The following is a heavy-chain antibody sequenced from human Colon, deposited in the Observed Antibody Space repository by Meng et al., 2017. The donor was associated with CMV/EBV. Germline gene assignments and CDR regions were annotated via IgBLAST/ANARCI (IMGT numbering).Heavy chain of an antibody. J-gene: IGHJ6*02. D-gene: IGHD4-11*01. Sequence: GGSLRLSCVFSGFLSFNIYAMSWVRQAPGKGLEWVATINSTGDEAYYADSVKGRFTISRDNSNNTLFLQLSSLRADGTALYYCAKASSNFPYYSMDVWGQGTPVTVSS. CDR2: INSTGDEA. CDR3: AKASSNFPYYSMDV. V-gene: IGHV3-23*01. CDR1: GFLSFNIYA.